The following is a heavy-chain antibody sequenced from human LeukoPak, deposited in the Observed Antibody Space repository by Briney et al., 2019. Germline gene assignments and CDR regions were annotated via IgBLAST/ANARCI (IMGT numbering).Heavy chain of an antibody. CDR1: GFTFSSYA. J-gene: IGHJ3*02. D-gene: IGHD5-18*01. CDR3: AKDALGGIQLWLGAFDI. Sequence: GGSLRLSCAASGFTFSSYAMSWVRQAPGKGLEWVSAISGSGGSTYYADSVKGRFTISRDNPKNTLYLQMNSLRAEDTAVYYCAKDALGGIQLWLGAFDIWGQGTMVTVSS. CDR2: ISGSGGST. V-gene: IGHV3-23*01.